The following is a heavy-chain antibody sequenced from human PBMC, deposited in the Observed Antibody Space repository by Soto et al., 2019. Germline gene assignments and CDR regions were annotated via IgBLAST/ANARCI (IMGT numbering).Heavy chain of an antibody. CDR2: IIPIFGTA. J-gene: IGHJ6*02. CDR1: GGTFSSYA. V-gene: IGHV1-69*13. Sequence: ASVKVSCKASGGTFSSYAISWVRQAPGQGLEWVGGIIPIFGTANYAQKFQGRVTITADESTSTAYMELSSLRSEDTAVYYCARDSPSLYYDFWSGYYYYYGMDVWGQGTTVTVSS. D-gene: IGHD3-3*01. CDR3: ARDSPSLYYDFWSGYYYYYGMDV.